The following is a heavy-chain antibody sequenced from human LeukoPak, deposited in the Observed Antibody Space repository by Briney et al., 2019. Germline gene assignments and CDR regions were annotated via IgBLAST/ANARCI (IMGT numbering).Heavy chain of an antibody. CDR3: ASQAAEYWFDP. D-gene: IGHD2-15*01. Sequence: SETLSLTCTVSGGSISSSSYYWGWIRQPPGKGLEWIGSIHYSGSTYYNPSLKSRVTISVDTSKNQFSLKLSSVTAADTAVYYCASQAAEYWFDPWGQGTLVTVSS. CDR2: IHYSGST. J-gene: IGHJ5*02. CDR1: GGSISSSSYY. V-gene: IGHV4-39*01.